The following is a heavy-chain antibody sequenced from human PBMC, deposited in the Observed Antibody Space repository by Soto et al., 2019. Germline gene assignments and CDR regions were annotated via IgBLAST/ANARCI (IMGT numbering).Heavy chain of an antibody. CDR3: ARWPDGYYYYGMDV. J-gene: IGHJ6*02. Sequence: QVQLVQSGAEVKKPGASVKASCKASGYTFTSYDINWVRQATGQGLEWMGWMNPNSGNKGYAQKFQGRVTMTRNTSISTAYMELSSLRSEDTAVYYCARWPDGYYYYGMDVWGQGTTVTVSS. CDR2: MNPNSGNK. CDR1: GYTFTSYD. V-gene: IGHV1-8*01.